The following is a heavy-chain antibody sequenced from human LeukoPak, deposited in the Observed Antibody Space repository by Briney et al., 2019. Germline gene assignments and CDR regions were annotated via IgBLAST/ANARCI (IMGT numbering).Heavy chain of an antibody. D-gene: IGHD3-3*01. J-gene: IGHJ6*02. V-gene: IGHV3-21*01. Sequence: GGSLRLSCAASGFTFSSYSMNWVRQAPGKGLEWVSSISSSSSYIYYADSVKGRFTIPRDNAKNSLYLQMNSLRAEDTAVYYCASNPDAYYDFWSGSGYYGMDVWGQGTTVTVSS. CDR1: GFTFSSYS. CDR2: ISSSSSYI. CDR3: ASNPDAYYDFWSGSGYYGMDV.